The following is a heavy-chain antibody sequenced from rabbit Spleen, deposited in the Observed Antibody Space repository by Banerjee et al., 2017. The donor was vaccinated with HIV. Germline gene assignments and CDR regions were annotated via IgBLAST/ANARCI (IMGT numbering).Heavy chain of an antibody. Sequence: QEQLVESRGGLVKPGGSLKLSCTASRFPFSDKAVMCWVRQAPGKGLQWIACINAVTGKAVYATWAKGRFTFSKTSSTTVTLQMTSLTAADTARYFCARDLTSAIGWNFNLWGPGTLVTVS. D-gene: IGHD1-1*01. CDR3: ARDLTSAIGWNFNL. CDR2: INAVTGKA. CDR1: RFPFSDKAV. V-gene: IGHV1S45*01. J-gene: IGHJ4*01.